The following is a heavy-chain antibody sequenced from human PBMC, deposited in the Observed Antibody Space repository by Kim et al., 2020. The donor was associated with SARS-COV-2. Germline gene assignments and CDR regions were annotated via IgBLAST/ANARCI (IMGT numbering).Heavy chain of an antibody. D-gene: IGHD5-12*01. CDR3: ARSGLRYVNFDY. V-gene: IGHV3-30*01. Sequence: YYADSGKGRFTISRDNSKNTLYLQMNSLRAEDTAVYYCARSGLRYVNFDYWGQGTLVTVSS. J-gene: IGHJ4*02.